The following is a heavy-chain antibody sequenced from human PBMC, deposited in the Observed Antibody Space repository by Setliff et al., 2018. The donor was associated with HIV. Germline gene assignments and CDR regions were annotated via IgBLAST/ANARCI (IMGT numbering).Heavy chain of an antibody. CDR2: INRSGSA. Sequence: ASETLSLTCAVYGGSFSGHSWTWIRQPPGKGLEWIGEINRSGSANYNRSLKSRVTMSVDTSKRQFSLKLDSVTAADTAIYYCAAPRGTSTILVYWGQGSLVTVSS. J-gene: IGHJ4*02. V-gene: IGHV4-34*01. D-gene: IGHD3-9*01. CDR3: AAPRGTSTILVY. CDR1: GGSFSGHS.